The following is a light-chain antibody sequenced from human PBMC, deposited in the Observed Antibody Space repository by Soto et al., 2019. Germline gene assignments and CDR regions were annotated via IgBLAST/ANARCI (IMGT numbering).Light chain of an antibody. CDR2: KAS. J-gene: IGKJ1*01. Sequence: DIQMTQSPSTLSGSVGDRVTITCRASHTISSWLAWYQQKPGKAPKLRIYKASTLKSGVPSRFSGSGSGTEFTLTISSLQPDDFATYYCQHYNSYSEAFGQGTKVELK. CDR1: HTISSW. V-gene: IGKV1-5*03. CDR3: QHYNSYSEA.